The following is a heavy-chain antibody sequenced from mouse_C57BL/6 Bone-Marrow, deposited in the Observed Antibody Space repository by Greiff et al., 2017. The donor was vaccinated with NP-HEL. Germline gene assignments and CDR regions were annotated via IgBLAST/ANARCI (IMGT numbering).Heavy chain of an antibody. CDR3: TRPARAPHYCDY. Sequence: LQQPGSELVRPGASVKLSCKASGYTFTSYWMHWVKQRPGQGLEWIGNIYPGSGSTNYDEKFKSKATLTVDTSSSTAYMQLSSLTSEDSAVYYCTRPARAPHYCDYWGQGTTLTVSS. CDR1: GYTFTSYW. J-gene: IGHJ2*01. D-gene: IGHD3-1*01. CDR2: IYPGSGST. V-gene: IGHV1S22*01.